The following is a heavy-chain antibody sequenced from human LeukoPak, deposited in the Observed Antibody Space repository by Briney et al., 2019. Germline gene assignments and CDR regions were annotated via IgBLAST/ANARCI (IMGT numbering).Heavy chain of an antibody. V-gene: IGHV1-69*06. Sequence: SVKVSCKASGDTFSSYAISWVRQAPGQGLEWMGGIIPIFGSPNYAQRFQGRVTITADKSTSTAYMELSSLTYEDTAVYYCARDVPVEMTVSGYFDFWAREPWSPSPQ. J-gene: IGHJ4*02. CDR3: ARDVPVEMTVSGYFDF. CDR1: GDTFSSYA. CDR2: IIPIFGSP. D-gene: IGHD5-24*01.